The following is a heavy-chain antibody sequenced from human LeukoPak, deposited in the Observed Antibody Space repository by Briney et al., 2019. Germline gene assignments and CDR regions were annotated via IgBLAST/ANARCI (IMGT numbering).Heavy chain of an antibody. CDR1: GFTFSSYG. D-gene: IGHD5-12*01. CDR3: AREPAFHSGYDYGLDY. CDR2: IKQDGSEK. Sequence: GGSLRLSCAASGFTFSSYGMHWVRQAPGKGLEWVANIKQDGSEKYYVDSVKGRFTISRDNAKNSLYLQMNSLRAEDTAVYYCAREPAFHSGYDYGLDYWGQGTLVTVSS. J-gene: IGHJ4*02. V-gene: IGHV3-7*01.